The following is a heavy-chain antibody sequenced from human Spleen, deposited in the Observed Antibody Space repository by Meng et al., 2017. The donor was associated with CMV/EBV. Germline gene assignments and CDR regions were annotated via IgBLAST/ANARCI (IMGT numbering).Heavy chain of an antibody. D-gene: IGHD2-2*02. CDR3: AKAPRSTRIPSEY. CDR1: GFTFSSYA. CDR2: ISYDGSNK. V-gene: IGHV3-30-3*01. Sequence: GESLKISCAASGFTFSSYAMHWVRQAPGKGLEWVAVISYDGSNKYYADSVKGRFTISRDNSKNTLYLQMNSLRAEDTAVYYCAKAPRSTRIPSEYWGQGTLVTVSS. J-gene: IGHJ4*02.